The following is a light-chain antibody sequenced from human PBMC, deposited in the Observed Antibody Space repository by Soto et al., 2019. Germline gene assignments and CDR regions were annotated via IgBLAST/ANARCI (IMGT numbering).Light chain of an antibody. Sequence: QSVLTQPPSASRTPGQRVTISCSGSSSNIGSNPVNWYQQLPGTAPKLLIYSNNQRPSGVPDRFSGSKSGTSASLAISGLQSEDEADYYCAAWDDSLNGYVFGTGTKLTVL. CDR1: SSNIGSNP. CDR2: SNN. V-gene: IGLV1-44*01. J-gene: IGLJ1*01. CDR3: AAWDDSLNGYV.